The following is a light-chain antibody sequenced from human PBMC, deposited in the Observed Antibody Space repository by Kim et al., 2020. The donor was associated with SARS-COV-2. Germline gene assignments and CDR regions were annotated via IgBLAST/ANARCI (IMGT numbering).Light chain of an antibody. Sequence: QSALTQPASVSGSPGQSITISCTGTSSDVGGYNYVSWYQQHPGKAPKLMIYDVTKRPSGVSNRFSVSKSDNTASLTISGLQAEDEADYYCSSYISSSTFVFGGGTQLTVL. CDR1: SSDVGGYNY. CDR2: DVT. CDR3: SSYISSSTFV. V-gene: IGLV2-14*01. J-gene: IGLJ2*01.